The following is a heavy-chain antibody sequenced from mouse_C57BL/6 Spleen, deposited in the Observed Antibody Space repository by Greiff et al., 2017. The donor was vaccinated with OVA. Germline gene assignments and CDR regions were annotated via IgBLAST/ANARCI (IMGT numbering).Heavy chain of an antibody. CDR3: ARDGTAMDY. D-gene: IGHD4-1*01. V-gene: IGHV1-50*01. CDR1: GYTFTSYW. Sequence: QVQLQQSGAELVKPGASVKLSCKASGYTFTSYWMQWVKQRPGQGLEWIGEIDPSDSYTNYNQKFKGKATLTVDTSSSTAYMQLSSLTSEDSAVYYCARDGTAMDYWGQGTSVTVSS. J-gene: IGHJ4*01. CDR2: IDPSDSYT.